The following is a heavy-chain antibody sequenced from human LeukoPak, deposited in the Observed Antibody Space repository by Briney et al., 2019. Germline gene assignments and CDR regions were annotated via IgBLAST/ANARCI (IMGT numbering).Heavy chain of an antibody. J-gene: IGHJ4*02. CDR1: GGSISSGGYY. CDR2: INHSGNT. V-gene: IGHV4-30-2*01. Sequence: SETLSLTCTVSGGSISSGGYYWSWIRQPPGKGLEWIGYINHSGNTYYNPSPSLKGRVTISLDRSKNQFSLNLSSVTAADTAVYYCARDYCSGTTCYEFDYWGQGTLVTVSS. CDR3: ARDYCSGTTCYEFDY. D-gene: IGHD2-2*01.